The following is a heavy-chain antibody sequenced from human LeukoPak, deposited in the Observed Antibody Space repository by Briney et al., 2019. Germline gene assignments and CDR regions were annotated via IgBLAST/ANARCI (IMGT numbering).Heavy chain of an antibody. D-gene: IGHD3-22*01. CDR1: GFTFSTYA. CDR3: ARGLYYYDSSGYYYLGY. Sequence: GGSLRLSCAASGFTFSTYAMTWVRQAPGKGLEWVSSITGNGGSTYYADSVKGRFTISRDNAKNSLYLQMNSLRAEDTALYYCARGLYYYDSSGYYYLGYWGQGTLVTVSS. J-gene: IGHJ4*02. CDR2: ITGNGGST. V-gene: IGHV3-23*01.